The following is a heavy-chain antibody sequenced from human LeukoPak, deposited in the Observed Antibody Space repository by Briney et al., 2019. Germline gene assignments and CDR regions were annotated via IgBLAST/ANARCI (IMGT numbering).Heavy chain of an antibody. CDR2: IYYSGST. D-gene: IGHD3-10*01. CDR3: ARDRVGASITMVRGARYPDYYGMDV. J-gene: IGHJ6*02. CDR1: GGSISSGDYY. Sequence: SQTLSLTCTVSGGSISSGDYYWSWIRQPPGKGLEWIGYIYYSGSTYYNPSLKSRVTISVDTSKNQFSLKLSSVTAADTAVYYCARDRVGASITMVRGARYPDYYGMDVWGQGTTVTVSS. V-gene: IGHV4-30-4*01.